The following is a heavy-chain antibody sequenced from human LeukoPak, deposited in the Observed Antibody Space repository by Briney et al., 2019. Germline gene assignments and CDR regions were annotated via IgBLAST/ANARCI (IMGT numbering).Heavy chain of an antibody. CDR3: ARRLPVAGRTDFFDY. D-gene: IGHD6-13*01. CDR1: GFTFSSYW. CDR2: INGEGSST. J-gene: IGHJ4*02. Sequence: GGSLRLSCAASGFTFSSYWMHWVRQAPGKGLVWVSRINGEGSSTGYADSVKGRFTISRDNAKNTVYLQMNSLTAEDTAIYYCARRLPVAGRTDFFDYWGQGTLVTVSS. V-gene: IGHV3-74*01.